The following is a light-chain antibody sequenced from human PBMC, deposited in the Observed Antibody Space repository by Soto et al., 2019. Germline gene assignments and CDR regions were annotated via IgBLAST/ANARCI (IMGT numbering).Light chain of an antibody. V-gene: IGKV3-20*01. J-gene: IGKJ5*01. CDR2: GAS. CDR1: QSVSNDY. CDR3: QQYGSSPIT. Sequence: EVVLTQSPATLSLSPGEGATLSCRASQSVSNDYLAWYQQKSGQAPRLLIHGASSRATGIPDRFSGSGSGTDFTLTISRLEPEDFAVYYCQQYGSSPITFGQGTRLEIK.